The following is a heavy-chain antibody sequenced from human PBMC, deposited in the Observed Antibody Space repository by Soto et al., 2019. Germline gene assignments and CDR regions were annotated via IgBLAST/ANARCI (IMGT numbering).Heavy chain of an antibody. J-gene: IGHJ4*02. CDR2: IKQDGSEK. D-gene: IGHD1-26*01. CDR1: GFTFSNYW. V-gene: IGHV3-7*04. CDR3: ARDRSGSYSYFFDF. Sequence: PGGSLRLSCAASGFTFSNYWMSWVRQAPGKGLEWVANIKQDGSEKYYLDSVKGRFTISRDSAKTSVYLQMNTLRAEDTAVYYCARDRSGSYSYFFDFWGQGT.